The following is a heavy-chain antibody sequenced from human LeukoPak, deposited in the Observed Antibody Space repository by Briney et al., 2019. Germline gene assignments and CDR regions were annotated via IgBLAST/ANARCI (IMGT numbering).Heavy chain of an antibody. Sequence: GGSLRLSCAASGFTFSSYWMSWVRQAPGKGLEWVSSISNTGERTYYADSVKGRFTILRDNSKNTVYLEMNSLRADDTALYHCVKSREASICDYLGDYGGQGSLATVS. CDR1: GFTFSSYW. V-gene: IGHV3-23*01. D-gene: IGHD3-16*01. CDR2: ISNTGERT. CDR3: VKSREASICDYLGDY. J-gene: IGHJ4*02.